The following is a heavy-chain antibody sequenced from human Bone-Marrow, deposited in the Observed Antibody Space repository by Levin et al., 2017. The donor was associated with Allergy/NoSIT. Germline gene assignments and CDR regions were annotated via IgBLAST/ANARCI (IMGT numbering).Heavy chain of an antibody. J-gene: IGHJ6*02. CDR1: GGSISSSTYY. Sequence: SETLSLTCTVSGGSISSSTYYWGWIRQPPGKGPEWIGSLYNSGRTYYNPSLKSRVSISVDTSKQEFSLKLNSVTASDTAIYYCASGRAVNADIYYGAMDVWGQGTTVTVSS. V-gene: IGHV4-39*01. CDR3: ASGRAVNADIYYGAMDV. D-gene: IGHD2-21*01. CDR2: LYNSGRT.